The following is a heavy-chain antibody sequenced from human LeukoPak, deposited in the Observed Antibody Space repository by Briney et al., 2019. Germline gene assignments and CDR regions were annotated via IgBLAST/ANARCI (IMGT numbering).Heavy chain of an antibody. V-gene: IGHV4-59*12. CDR1: GGSISTSY. D-gene: IGHD5-24*01. Sequence: SETLSLTCTVSGGSISTSYWNWVRQPPGKGLEWIGYILYSGSTNYNPSLESRVTISVDTSKNQFSLKLSSVTAADTAVYYCARGRMATTRDWGQGTLVTVSS. CDR2: ILYSGST. J-gene: IGHJ4*02. CDR3: ARGRMATTRD.